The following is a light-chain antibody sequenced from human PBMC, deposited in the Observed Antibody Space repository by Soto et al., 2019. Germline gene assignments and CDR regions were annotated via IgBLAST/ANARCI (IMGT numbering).Light chain of an antibody. Sequence: QSVLTQPPSVSGAPGQRVTISCTGSSSNIGAGYDVYWYQQFSGTAPKVLIFSNSNRPSGVPDRFSGSKSGTSASLAISGLQSEDEADYYCAGWDDTLNGWVFGGGTKLTVL. CDR3: AGWDDTLNGWV. J-gene: IGLJ3*02. CDR2: SNS. CDR1: SSNIGAGYD. V-gene: IGLV1-40*01.